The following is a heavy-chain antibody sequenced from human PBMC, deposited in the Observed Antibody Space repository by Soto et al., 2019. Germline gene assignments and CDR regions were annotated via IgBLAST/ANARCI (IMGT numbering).Heavy chain of an antibody. J-gene: IGHJ3*02. Sequence: ASVKVSCKASGYTFTGHYMHWVRQAPGQGLEWMGWINPNSVGTNYAQKFQGRVTMTRDTSISKAYMELSRLRSDDTAVYYCARGPMVRAAHGFDIWGQGTMVTVSS. CDR2: INPNSVGT. CDR3: ARGPMVRAAHGFDI. CDR1: GYTFTGHY. D-gene: IGHD3-10*01. V-gene: IGHV1-2*02.